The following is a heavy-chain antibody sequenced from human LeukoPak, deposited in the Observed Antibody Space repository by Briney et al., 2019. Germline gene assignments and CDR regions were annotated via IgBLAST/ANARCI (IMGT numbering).Heavy chain of an antibody. Sequence: GGSLRLSCAAAGFTFSTYCMHWVRQAPGKGPMWVSRICPDGTVTNYADSVKARFIISRDNARNTVYLQMNSLRVEDTAVYYCVRDFRSADYWGQGTLVTVSS. CDR2: ICPDGTVT. CDR1: GFTFSTYC. J-gene: IGHJ4*02. CDR3: VRDFRSADY. V-gene: IGHV3-74*01.